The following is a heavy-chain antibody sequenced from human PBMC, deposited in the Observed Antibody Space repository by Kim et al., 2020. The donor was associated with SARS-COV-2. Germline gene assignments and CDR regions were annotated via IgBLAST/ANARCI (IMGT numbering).Heavy chain of an antibody. CDR2: ISSSSSYI. J-gene: IGHJ6*02. V-gene: IGHV3-21*01. D-gene: IGHD3-3*02. CDR3: ARNQAFFDNPYYYYGMDV. CDR1: GFTFSSYS. Sequence: GGSLRLSCAASGFTFSSYSMNWVRQAPGKGLEWVSSISSSSSYIYYADSVKGRFTISRDNAKNSLYLQMNSLRAEDTAVYYCARNQAFFDNPYYYYGMDVWGQGTTVTVSS.